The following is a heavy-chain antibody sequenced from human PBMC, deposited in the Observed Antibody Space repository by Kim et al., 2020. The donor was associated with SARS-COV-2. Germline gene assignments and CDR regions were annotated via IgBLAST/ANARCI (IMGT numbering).Heavy chain of an antibody. CDR3: ARDETYYDSSGYYWGLVDV. J-gene: IGHJ6*02. CDR1: GFTFSSYA. CDR2: ISYDGSNK. D-gene: IGHD3-22*01. V-gene: IGHV3-30-3*01. Sequence: GGSLRLSCAASGFTFSSYAMHWVRQAPGKGLEWVAVISYDGSNKYYADSVKGRFTISRDNSKNTLYLQMNSLRAEDTAVYYCARDETYYDSSGYYWGLVDVWGQGTTVTVSS.